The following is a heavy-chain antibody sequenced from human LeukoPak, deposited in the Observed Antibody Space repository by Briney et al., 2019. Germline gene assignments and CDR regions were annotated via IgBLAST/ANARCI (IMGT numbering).Heavy chain of an antibody. V-gene: IGHV4-34*01. Sequence: PSETLSLTCAVYGGSFSGYYWSWIRQPPGKGLEWIGEINHSGSTNYNPSLKSRVTISVDTSKNQFSLKLSSVTAADTAVYYCARDGYSSGWYXTPAGYWGQGTLVTVSS. J-gene: IGHJ4*02. CDR3: ARDGYSSGWYXTPAGY. D-gene: IGHD6-19*01. CDR1: GGSFSGYY. CDR2: INHSGST.